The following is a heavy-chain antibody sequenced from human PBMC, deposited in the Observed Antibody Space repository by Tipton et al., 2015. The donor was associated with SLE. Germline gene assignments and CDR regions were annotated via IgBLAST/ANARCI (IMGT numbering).Heavy chain of an antibody. D-gene: IGHD1-1*01. CDR2: IKHTGAT. CDR3: ATDSERWSH. Sequence: SLRLSCAASGFTFRAYGTHWVRQAPGKGLECVGRIKHTGATDYGAPAKGRFTISRDNLKKTVYLQMNSLQTEDTAVYYCATDSERWSHWGQGTLVTVSS. J-gene: IGHJ1*01. CDR1: GFTFRAYG. V-gene: IGHV3-15*01.